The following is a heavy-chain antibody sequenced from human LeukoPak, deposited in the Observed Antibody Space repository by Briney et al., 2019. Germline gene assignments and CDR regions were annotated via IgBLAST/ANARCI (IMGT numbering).Heavy chain of an antibody. Sequence: GGSLRLSCTASGFTFGYHAINWVRQAPGRGLEWVGFIRSQAYSGTTEYATSVKDRFTISRDDSKSIAYLQMNSLKTEDTAVYYCTRDIVSISQPYYFDYWGQGTLVTISS. CDR3: TRDIVSISQPYYFDY. CDR2: IRSQAYSGTT. J-gene: IGHJ4*02. D-gene: IGHD2-2*01. CDR1: GFTFGYHA. V-gene: IGHV3-49*04.